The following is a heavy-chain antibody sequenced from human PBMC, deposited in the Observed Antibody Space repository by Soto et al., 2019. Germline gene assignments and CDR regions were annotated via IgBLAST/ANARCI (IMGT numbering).Heavy chain of an antibody. D-gene: IGHD3-22*01. V-gene: IGHV3-21*01. J-gene: IGHJ5*02. CDR1: GFTFSSYS. CDR2: ISSSSSYI. CDR3: AGDEDYYDSSGYLFDP. Sequence: GGSLRLSCAASGFTFSSYSMNWVRQAPGKGLEWVSSISSSSSYIYYADSVKGRFTISRDNAKNSLYLQMNSLRAEDTAVYYCAGDEDYYDSSGYLFDPWGQGTLVTVSS.